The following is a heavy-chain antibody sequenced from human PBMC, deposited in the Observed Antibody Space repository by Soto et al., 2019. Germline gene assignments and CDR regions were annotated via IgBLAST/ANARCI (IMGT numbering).Heavy chain of an antibody. D-gene: IGHD2-21*01. CDR1: GFTFSSYA. V-gene: IGHV3-23*01. CDR3: AKEHYGGDCYSLDY. CDR2: ISGSGGST. Sequence: GGSLRLSCAASGFTFSSYAMSWVRQAPGKGLEWVSAISGSGGSTYYADSVKGRFTISRDNSKNTLYLQMNSLRAEDSAVYYCAKEHYGGDCYSLDYWGHGTLVTVSS. J-gene: IGHJ4*01.